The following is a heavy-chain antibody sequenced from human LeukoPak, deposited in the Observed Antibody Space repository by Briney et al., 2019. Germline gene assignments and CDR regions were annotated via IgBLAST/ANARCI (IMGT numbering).Heavy chain of an antibody. Sequence: ASVKVSCKASGYTFTSYYMHWVRQAPGLGLEWMGIINPSAGSTNYAQKFQGRVTMTRDTSISTAYMELRSLRSEDTAMYYCVRDGEGVAISVNYWFDPWGQGTLVTVSS. J-gene: IGHJ5*02. D-gene: IGHD3-10*01. CDR3: VRDGEGVAISVNYWFDP. V-gene: IGHV1-46*01. CDR1: GYTFTSYY. CDR2: INPSAGST.